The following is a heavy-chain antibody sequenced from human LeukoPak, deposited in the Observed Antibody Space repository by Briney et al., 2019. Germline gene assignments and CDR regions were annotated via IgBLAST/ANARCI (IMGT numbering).Heavy chain of an antibody. V-gene: IGHV4-61*02. D-gene: IGHD3-10*01. CDR1: GGSISSGSYY. J-gene: IGHJ6*03. Sequence: PSQTLSLTCTVSGGSISSGSYYWSWIRQPAGKGLEWIGRIYTSGSTNYNPSLKSRVTISVDTSKNLFSLKLSSVTAADTAVYYCARAVWFGELSPYYYYMDVWGKGTTVTVS. CDR3: ARAVWFGELSPYYYYMDV. CDR2: IYTSGST.